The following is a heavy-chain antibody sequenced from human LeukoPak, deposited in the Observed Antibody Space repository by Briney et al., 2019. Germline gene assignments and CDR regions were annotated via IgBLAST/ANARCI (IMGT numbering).Heavy chain of an antibody. CDR3: AREQEEGYYDSSGTLDY. CDR1: GFTFSSYE. V-gene: IGHV3-30*04. Sequence: GGSLRLSCAASGFTFSSYEMNWVRQAPGKGLEWVAVISYDGSNKYYADSVKGRFTISRDNSKNTLYLQMNSLRAEDTAVYYCAREQEEGYYDSSGTLDYWGQGTLVTVSS. D-gene: IGHD3-22*01. CDR2: ISYDGSNK. J-gene: IGHJ4*02.